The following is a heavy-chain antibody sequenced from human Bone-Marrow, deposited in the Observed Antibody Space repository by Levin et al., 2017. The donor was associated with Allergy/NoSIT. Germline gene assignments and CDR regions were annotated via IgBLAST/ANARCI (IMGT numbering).Heavy chain of an antibody. V-gene: IGHV1-2*02. CDR1: GYTFTGYY. J-gene: IGHJ3*02. CDR3: ARTTVVTTKDAFDS. D-gene: IGHD4-23*01. CDR2: INPNSGGT. Sequence: ASVKVSCKASGYTFTGYYMHWVRQAPGQGLEWMGWINPNSGGTNYAQKFQGRVTMTRDTSISTAYMELSRLRSDDTAVYYCARTTVVTTKDAFDSWGQGTMVTVSS.